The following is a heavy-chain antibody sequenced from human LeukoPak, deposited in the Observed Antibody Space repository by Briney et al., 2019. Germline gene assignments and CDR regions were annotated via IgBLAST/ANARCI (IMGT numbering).Heavy chain of an antibody. Sequence: GGPLRLSCAASGITVSSNYMTWVRQAPGKGLEWLSVIYSGGDTYYADSVKGRFTISRGNSKNTLFLQMNSLRAEDTAVYYCARRTGEGFFDYWGQGTLVTVSS. CDR2: IYSGGDT. J-gene: IGHJ4*02. CDR1: GITVSSNY. D-gene: IGHD1-1*01. CDR3: ARRTGEGFFDY. V-gene: IGHV3-66*01.